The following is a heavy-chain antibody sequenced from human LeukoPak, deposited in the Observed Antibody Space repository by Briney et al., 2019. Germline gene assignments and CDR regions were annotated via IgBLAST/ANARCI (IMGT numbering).Heavy chain of an antibody. Sequence: SETLSLTCTVSGGSISSGSYYWSWIRQPAGKGLEWIGRIYTSGSTNYNPSLKSRVTISVDTSKNQFSLKLSSVTAADTAVYYCARDMGGELGDYYFDYWGQGTLVTVSS. CDR3: ARDMGGELGDYYFDY. CDR2: IYTSGST. CDR1: GGSISSGSYY. V-gene: IGHV4-61*02. J-gene: IGHJ4*02. D-gene: IGHD1-26*01.